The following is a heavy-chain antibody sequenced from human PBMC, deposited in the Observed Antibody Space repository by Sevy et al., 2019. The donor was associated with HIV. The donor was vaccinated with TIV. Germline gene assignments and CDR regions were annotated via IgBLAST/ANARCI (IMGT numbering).Heavy chain of an antibody. V-gene: IGHV3-53*01. D-gene: IGHD3-3*01. CDR2: IYSGGST. CDR1: GFTVSSNY. Sequence: GGSLRLSCAASGFTVSSNYMSWIRQAPGKGLELVSFIYSGGSTYYADSVKGRFTISRDNSKNTLYLQMNSLRAEDTAVYYCARSLGITIFGVVINTDYYYYGMDVWGQWTTVTVSS. CDR3: ARSLGITIFGVVINTDYYYYGMDV. J-gene: IGHJ6*02.